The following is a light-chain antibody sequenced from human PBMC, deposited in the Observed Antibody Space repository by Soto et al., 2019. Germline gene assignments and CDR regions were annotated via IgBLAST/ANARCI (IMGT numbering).Light chain of an antibody. CDR3: QQYDNSLLT. CDR1: QSVSSSY. J-gene: IGKJ4*01. V-gene: IGKV3-20*01. Sequence: EIVLTQSPGTLSLSPGERATLSCRASQSVSSSYLAWYQQKPGQAPRLLIFGASSRATDIPDRFSGSGSGTDFTLTISRLEPEDFAVYYCQQYDNSLLTFGGGTKVDIK. CDR2: GAS.